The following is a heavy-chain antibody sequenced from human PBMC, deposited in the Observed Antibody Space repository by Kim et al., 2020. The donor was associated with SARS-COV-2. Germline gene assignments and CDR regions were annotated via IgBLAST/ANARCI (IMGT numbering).Heavy chain of an antibody. J-gene: IGHJ1*01. CDR1: GGSISGYY. CDR2: MHYSGST. V-gene: IGHV4-59*12. CDR3: ARMAPGGDGSGHYSGC. Sequence: SETLSLTCTVSGGSISGYYWSWIRQPPGKGLEWIGCMHYSGSTNYNPSLKSRVTISVDTSKNRFSLRLTSVTAADTAVYYCARMAPGGDGSGHYSGCWG. D-gene: IGHD3-22*01.